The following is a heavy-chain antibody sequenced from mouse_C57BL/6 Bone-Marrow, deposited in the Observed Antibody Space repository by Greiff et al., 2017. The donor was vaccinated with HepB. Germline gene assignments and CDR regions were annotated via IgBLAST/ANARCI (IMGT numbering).Heavy chain of an antibody. CDR3: ARAPYYYGSSFDYAMDY. CDR1: GYTFTSYW. V-gene: IGHV1-69*01. CDR2: IDPSDSYT. D-gene: IGHD1-1*01. Sequence: QVQLQQPGAELVMPGASVKLSCKASGYTFTSYWMHWVKQRPGQGLEWIGEIDPSDSYTNYNQKFKGKSTLTVDKSSSTASMQLSSLTSADSAVYYCARAPYYYGSSFDYAMDYWGQGTSVTVSS. J-gene: IGHJ4*01.